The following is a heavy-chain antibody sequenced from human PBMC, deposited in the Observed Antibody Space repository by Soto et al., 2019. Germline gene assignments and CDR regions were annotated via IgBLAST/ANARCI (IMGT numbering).Heavy chain of an antibody. V-gene: IGHV3-74*01. Sequence: EVQLVESGGGLGQPGGSLRLSCVASGFTFNDYWMHWVRQAPGKGLVWVSRLNSDGSSGYYGDSMKGRFTISRDNAKNTLYLQINSLRDEDTAVYYCARGLKYKYGMDVWGQGTTVTVSS. CDR1: GFTFNDYW. CDR3: ARGLKYKYGMDV. CDR2: LNSDGSSG. J-gene: IGHJ6*02. D-gene: IGHD1-20*01.